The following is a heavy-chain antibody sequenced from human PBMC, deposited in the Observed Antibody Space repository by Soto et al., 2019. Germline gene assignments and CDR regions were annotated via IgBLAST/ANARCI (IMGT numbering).Heavy chain of an antibody. J-gene: IGHJ4*02. CDR1: GGTFSSYA. CDR3: AADPLLKQWLVGAFDY. CDR2: IVPIFGTA. Sequence: SVKVSCKASGGTFSSYAISWVRQAPGQGLEWMGGIVPIFGTANYAQKFQGRVTITADKSTSTAYMELSSLRSEDTAVYYCAADPLLKQWLVGAFDYWGQGTRVTVSS. V-gene: IGHV1-69*06. D-gene: IGHD6-19*01.